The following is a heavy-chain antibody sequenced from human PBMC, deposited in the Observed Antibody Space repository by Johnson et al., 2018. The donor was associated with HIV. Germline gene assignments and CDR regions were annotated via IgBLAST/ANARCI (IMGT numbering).Heavy chain of an antibody. D-gene: IGHD4-11*01. V-gene: IGHV3-30*02. J-gene: IGHJ3*02. CDR1: GFTFSSYG. CDR2: IRYDGSNK. CDR3: ARNEYSNYGGRDAFDI. Sequence: QMLLVESGGGLVQPGGSLRLSCAASGFTFSSYGMHWVRQAPGKGLEWVAFIRYDGSNKYYADSVKGRFTISRDNSKNTLYLQMNSLRAEDTAVYYCARNEYSNYGGRDAFDIWGQGTMVTVPS.